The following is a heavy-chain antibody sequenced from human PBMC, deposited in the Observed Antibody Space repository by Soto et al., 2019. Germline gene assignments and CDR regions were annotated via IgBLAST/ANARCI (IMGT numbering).Heavy chain of an antibody. CDR1: GYTFTSYD. Sequence: ASVKVSCKASGYTFTSYDINWVRQATGQGLEWMGWMNPNSGNTGYAQKFQGRVTMTRNNSISTAYMELSSLRSEDTAVYYCAGAPTVTTPMYPLYNWFDPWGQGTLVTVSS. V-gene: IGHV1-8*01. J-gene: IGHJ5*02. CDR2: MNPNSGNT. D-gene: IGHD4-17*01. CDR3: AGAPTVTTPMYPLYNWFDP.